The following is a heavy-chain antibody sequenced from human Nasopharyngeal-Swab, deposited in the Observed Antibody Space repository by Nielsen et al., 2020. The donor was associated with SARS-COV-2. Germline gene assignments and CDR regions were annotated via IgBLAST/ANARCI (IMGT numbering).Heavy chain of an antibody. CDR3: ARESLQWLGSYGMDV. J-gene: IGHJ6*02. CDR2: VSSSSTTT. Sequence: GESLKISCVASGFTLSTYGMNWVRQAPGKGLEWVSYVSSSSTTTYYADSVKGRFTIYGDNAKKTLYLQMNNLRVEDTAVYYCARESLQWLGSYGMDVWGQGTTVIVSS. D-gene: IGHD6-19*01. CDR1: GFTLSTYG. V-gene: IGHV3-48*03.